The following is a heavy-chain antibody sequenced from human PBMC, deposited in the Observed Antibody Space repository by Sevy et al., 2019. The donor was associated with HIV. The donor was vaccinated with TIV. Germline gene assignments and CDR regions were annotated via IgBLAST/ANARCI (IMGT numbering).Heavy chain of an antibody. Sequence: ASVKVSCKASGYTFTGYYMHWVRQAPGQGLEWMGWINPNSGGTNYTQKFQGRVTMTRDTSISTAYMELSRLRSDDTAVYYCARVGYYYDSSGYSRDAFDIWGQGTMVTVSS. CDR3: ARVGYYYDSSGYSRDAFDI. D-gene: IGHD3-22*01. J-gene: IGHJ3*02. CDR1: GYTFTGYY. V-gene: IGHV1-2*02. CDR2: INPNSGGT.